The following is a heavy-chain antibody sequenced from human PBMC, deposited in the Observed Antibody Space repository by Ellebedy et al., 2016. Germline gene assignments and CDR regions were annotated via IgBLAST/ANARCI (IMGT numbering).Heavy chain of an antibody. V-gene: IGHV1-8*01. Sequence: ASVKVSXKASGYTFTSYDINWVRQATGQGLEWMGWMNPNSGNTGYAQKFQGRVTMTRSTSMSTAYMELSSLRSEDTAVYYCARDGSGSYFPSGGFDPWGQGTLVTVSS. CDR2: MNPNSGNT. J-gene: IGHJ5*02. CDR3: ARDGSGSYFPSGGFDP. D-gene: IGHD3-10*01. CDR1: GYTFTSYD.